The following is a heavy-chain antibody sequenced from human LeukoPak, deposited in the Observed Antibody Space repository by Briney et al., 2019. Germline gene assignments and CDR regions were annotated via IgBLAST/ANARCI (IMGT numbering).Heavy chain of an antibody. V-gene: IGHV3-30*18. CDR3: SKDAFSHSRGAYSDY. D-gene: IGHD1-26*01. CDR1: GFTFSTYG. Sequence: GRSLRLSCAVSGFTFSTYGMHWGRQAPGKGLEWVAIISYDGSNKYYADSVKGRFTISRDNSKNTLYLQMNSLRAEDTAVFYCSKDAFSHSRGAYSDYWGQGTLVTVSS. CDR2: ISYDGSNK. J-gene: IGHJ4*02.